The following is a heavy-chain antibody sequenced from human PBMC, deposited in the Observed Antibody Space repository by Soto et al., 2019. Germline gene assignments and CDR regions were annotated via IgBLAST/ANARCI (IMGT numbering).Heavy chain of an antibody. CDR1: GFTFSDYY. CDR3: ARALPYYYGSGSYFGFDY. CDR2: ISSSGSTI. D-gene: IGHD3-10*01. Sequence: GESLKISCAASGFTFSDYYMSWIRQAPGKGLEWVSYISSSGSTIYYADSVKGRFTISRDNAKNSLYLQMNSLRAEDTAVYYCARALPYYYGSGSYFGFDYWGQGTLVTVSS. V-gene: IGHV3-11*01. J-gene: IGHJ4*02.